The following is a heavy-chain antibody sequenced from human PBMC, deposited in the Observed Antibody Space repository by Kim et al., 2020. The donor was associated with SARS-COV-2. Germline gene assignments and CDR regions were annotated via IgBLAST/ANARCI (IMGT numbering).Heavy chain of an antibody. CDR1: GGSIINGGYY. Sequence: SETLSLTCNVSGGSIINGGYYWSWIRQYPGKGLEWIGYIYYTGSTYYNPSLKGRVMILVDTSKNQFSLRLTSVTAADTAVYYCARRFFYESEDYYYFDYWGQGTLVTVSS. CDR2: IYYTGST. D-gene: IGHD3-10*01. V-gene: IGHV4-31*03. CDR3: ARRFFYESEDYYYFDY. J-gene: IGHJ4*02.